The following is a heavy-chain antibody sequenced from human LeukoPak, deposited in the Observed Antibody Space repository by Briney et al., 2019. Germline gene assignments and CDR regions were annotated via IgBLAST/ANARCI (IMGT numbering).Heavy chain of an antibody. J-gene: IGHJ4*02. Sequence: PSETLSLTCAVYGGSFSGYYWSWIRQPPGKGLEWIGGINHSRTTNYNPSLKSRVTISVDTSKNQFSLKLSSVTAADTAVYYCARERSDSSGYGLNDYWGQGTLVTVSS. CDR3: ARERSDSSGYGLNDY. D-gene: IGHD3-22*01. V-gene: IGHV4-34*01. CDR1: GGSFSGYY. CDR2: INHSRTT.